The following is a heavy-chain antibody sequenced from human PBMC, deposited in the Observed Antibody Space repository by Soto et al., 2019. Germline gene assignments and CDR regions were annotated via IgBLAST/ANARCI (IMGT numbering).Heavy chain of an antibody. D-gene: IGHD5-18*01. CDR1: GDSTTTYY. CDR3: AGAAYNYGPFDS. Sequence: QVQLQESGPGLVKPSETLSLSCTFSGDSTTTYYWNWIRQPAGKGLEWIGRIYSTGSSNYNPSLESRIAMSVETSKNQFFLKLTSVPAADTAVYYCAGAAYNYGPFDSWGQGTLVPVSS. V-gene: IGHV4-4*07. J-gene: IGHJ4*02. CDR2: IYSTGSS.